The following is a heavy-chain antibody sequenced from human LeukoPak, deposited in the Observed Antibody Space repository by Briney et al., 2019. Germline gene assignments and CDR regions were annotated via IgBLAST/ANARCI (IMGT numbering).Heavy chain of an antibody. CDR2: ISVDGSSE. Sequence: GTSLRLSCAASRFIITTYAMHWVRQPAGKGLEWVAVISVDGSSENYADSVKGRFTISRDNSKNTLYLQVNSLRTDDAAAYFCATRVNKGGYDYFESWGQGTLVTVSS. CDR3: ATRVNKGGYDYFES. D-gene: IGHD5-12*01. V-gene: IGHV3-30-3*01. CDR1: RFIITTYA. J-gene: IGHJ4*02.